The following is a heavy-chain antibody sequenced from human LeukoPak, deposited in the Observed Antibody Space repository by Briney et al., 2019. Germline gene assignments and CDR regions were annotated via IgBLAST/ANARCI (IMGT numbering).Heavy chain of an antibody. CDR2: IYHSGST. V-gene: IGHV4-39*07. CDR3: AREREENYDSSGYIDS. CDR1: GGSISSGDYY. Sequence: PSETLSLTCTVSGGSISSGDYYWGYIRQPPGKGLEWIGSIYHSGSTYYNPSLNSRLTISVDTSKNQFSLKLSSVTAADTAVYYCAREREENYDSSGYIDSWGQGTLVTVSS. J-gene: IGHJ4*02. D-gene: IGHD3-22*01.